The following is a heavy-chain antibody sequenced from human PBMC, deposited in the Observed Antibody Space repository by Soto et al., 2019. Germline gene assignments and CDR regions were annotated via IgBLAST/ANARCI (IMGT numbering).Heavy chain of an antibody. CDR1: GASINSAY. CDR2: IYYSGSN. V-gene: IGHV4-59*01. CDR3: ARGPGITISGVVLNGLDV. J-gene: IGHJ6*02. Sequence: TSETLSLTCTVSGASINSAYWSWIRQSPGKGLEYLGYIYYSGSNNFDPSLKSRVSVSVDTSKNQVSLRLRSVTAADTAVYYCARGPGITISGVVLNGLDVWGQGTTVTVSS. D-gene: IGHD3-3*01.